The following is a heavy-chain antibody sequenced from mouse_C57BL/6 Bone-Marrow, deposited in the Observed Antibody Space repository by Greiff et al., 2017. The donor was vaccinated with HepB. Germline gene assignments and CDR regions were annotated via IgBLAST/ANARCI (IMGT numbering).Heavy chain of an antibody. CDR1: GFTFSSYG. Sequence: EVQLVESGGDLVKPGGSLKLSCAASGFTFSSYGMSWVRQTPDKRLEWVATISSGGSYTYYPDSVKGRVTISRDNAKNTLYLQMSSLKSEDTAMYYCARRLGRPLFAYWGQGTLVTVSA. CDR3: ARRLGRPLFAY. J-gene: IGHJ3*01. CDR2: ISSGGSYT. V-gene: IGHV5-6*01. D-gene: IGHD4-1*01.